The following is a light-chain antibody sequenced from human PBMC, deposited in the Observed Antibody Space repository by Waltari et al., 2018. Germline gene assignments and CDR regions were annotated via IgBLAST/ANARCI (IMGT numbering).Light chain of an antibody. CDR1: RSNIGTNYV. CDR2: GNS. CDR3: QSYDSSLTVVV. J-gene: IGLJ3*02. Sequence: QSVLTQSPSVSRAPGPGVTISCTGSRSNIGTNYVHWYQQLPGAAPKLLIYGNSNRPSGVPDRFSDAKSGTSASLAITGLQAEDEADYFCQSYDSSLTVVVFGGRTKLTVL. V-gene: IGLV1-40*01.